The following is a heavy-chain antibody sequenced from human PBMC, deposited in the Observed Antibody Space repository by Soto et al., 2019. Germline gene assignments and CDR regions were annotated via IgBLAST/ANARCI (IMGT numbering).Heavy chain of an antibody. Sequence: QVQLVQSGAEVKKPGSSVKVSCKASGGTFSSYAISWVRQDPGQGLEWMGGIIPIFGKANYAQKFQGRVTITADKSKNTTRMEGIRVRSDGTDVYSCASEGFGDDLLGNKDYYYGMDVWGQGTTDIVSS. J-gene: IGHJ6*02. CDR3: ASEGFGDDLLGNKDYYYGMDV. V-gene: IGHV1-69*06. CDR1: GGTFSSYA. D-gene: IGHD3-9*01. CDR2: IIPIFGKA.